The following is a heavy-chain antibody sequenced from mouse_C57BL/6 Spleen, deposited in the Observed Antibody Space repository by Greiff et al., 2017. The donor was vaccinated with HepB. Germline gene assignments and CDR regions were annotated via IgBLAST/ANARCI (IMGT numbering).Heavy chain of an antibody. CDR3: ARGGRGLDY. Sequence: VQVVESGAELARPGASVKMSCKASGYTFTSYTMHWVKQRPGQGLEWIGYINPSSGYTKYNQKFKDKATLTADKSSSTAYMQLSSLTSEDSAVYYCARGGRGLDYWGQRTSVTVSS. J-gene: IGHJ4*01. D-gene: IGHD3-3*01. CDR1: GYTFTSYT. CDR2: INPSSGYT. V-gene: IGHV1-4*01.